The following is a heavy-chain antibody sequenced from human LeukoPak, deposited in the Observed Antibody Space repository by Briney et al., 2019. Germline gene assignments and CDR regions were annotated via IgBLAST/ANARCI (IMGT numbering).Heavy chain of an antibody. J-gene: IGHJ4*02. D-gene: IGHD6-19*01. CDR3: ARVIPGQWLVPSVFDY. V-gene: IGHV4-59*01. Sequence: SETLSLTCTVSGGSISSYYWSWIRQPPGKGLEWIGYIYYSGSTNYNPSRKSRVTISVDTSENQFSLKLSSVTAADTAVYYCARVIPGQWLVPSVFDYWGQGTLVTVSS. CDR2: IYYSGST. CDR1: GGSISSYY.